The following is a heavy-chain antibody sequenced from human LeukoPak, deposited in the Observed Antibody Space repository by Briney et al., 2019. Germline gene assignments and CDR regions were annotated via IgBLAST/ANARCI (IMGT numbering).Heavy chain of an antibody. CDR2: ISSTSSYI. CDR1: GFTFSSYS. Sequence: GGSLRLSCAASGFTFSSYSMNWVRQAPGKGLEWVSSISSTSSYIYYADSVKGRFTISRDNAKNSLYLQMSSLRAEDTAVYYCARPDGYDLWSGYHDWGQGTLVTVSS. V-gene: IGHV3-21*01. D-gene: IGHD3-3*01. CDR3: ARPDGYDLWSGYHD. J-gene: IGHJ4*02.